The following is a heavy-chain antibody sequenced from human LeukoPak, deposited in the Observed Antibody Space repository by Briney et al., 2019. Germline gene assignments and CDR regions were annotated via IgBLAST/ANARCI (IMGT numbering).Heavy chain of an antibody. CDR3: ARHPRPNYMDV. V-gene: IGHV4-61*02. Sequence: PSQTLSLTCTVSGGSISSGSYYWSWIRQPAGKGLEWIGRIYTSGSTNYNPSLKSRVTISVGTSKNQFSLKLSSVTAADTAVYYCARHPRPNYMDVWGKGTTVTVSS. J-gene: IGHJ6*03. CDR2: IYTSGST. CDR1: GGSISSGSYY.